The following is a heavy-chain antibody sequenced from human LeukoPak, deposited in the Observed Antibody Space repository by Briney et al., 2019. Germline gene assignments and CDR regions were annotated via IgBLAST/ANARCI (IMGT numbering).Heavy chain of an antibody. D-gene: IGHD3-10*01. V-gene: IGHV3-30*18. J-gene: IGHJ6*02. CDR1: GFTFSSYG. CDR2: ISDDGSNK. CDR3: AKESITTSPGTYYYYYYGMDV. Sequence: GGSLRLSCAASGFTFSSYGMHWVRQAPGKGLEWVAVISDDGSNKYYADSVKGRFTISRDNSKNTLYLQMNSLSAEDTAVYYCAKESITTSPGTYYYYYYGMDVWGQGPTVTVSS.